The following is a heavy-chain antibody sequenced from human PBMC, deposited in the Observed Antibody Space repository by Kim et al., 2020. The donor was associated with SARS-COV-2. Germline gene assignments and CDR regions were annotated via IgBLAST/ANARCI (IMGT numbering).Heavy chain of an antibody. CDR1: GGSFSGYY. CDR2: INHSGST. Sequence: SETLSLTCAVYGGSFSGYYWSWIRQPPGKGLEWIGEINHSGSTNYNPSLKSRVTISVDTSKNQFSLKLSSVTAADTAVYYCARVSYDGITGTLVDYWGQGTLVTVSS. V-gene: IGHV4-34*01. D-gene: IGHD1-20*01. J-gene: IGHJ4*02. CDR3: ARVSYDGITGTLVDY.